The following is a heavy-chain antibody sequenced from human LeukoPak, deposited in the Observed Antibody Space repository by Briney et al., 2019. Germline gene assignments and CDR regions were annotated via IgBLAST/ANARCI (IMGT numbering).Heavy chain of an antibody. CDR2: ISYDGSNK. Sequence: PGGSLRLSCAASGFTFSSYAMHWVRQAPGKGLEWVAVISYDGSNKYYADSVKGRFTISRDNSKNTLYLQMNSLRAEDTAVYYCTYSGSYSRFDYWGQGTLVTVSS. CDR3: TYSGSYSRFDY. CDR1: GFTFSSYA. J-gene: IGHJ4*02. V-gene: IGHV3-30*04. D-gene: IGHD1-26*01.